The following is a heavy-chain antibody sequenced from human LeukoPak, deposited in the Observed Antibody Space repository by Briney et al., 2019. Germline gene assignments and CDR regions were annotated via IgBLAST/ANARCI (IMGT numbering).Heavy chain of an antibody. CDR2: IYSGGST. D-gene: IGHD3-9*01. CDR3: ARGTEVLRYFDWLLSGYYFDY. V-gene: IGHV3-53*01. CDR1: GFTVSSNY. J-gene: IGHJ4*02. Sequence: GGSLRLSCAASGFTVSSNYMSWVRQAPGKGLEWVSVIYSGGSTYYADSVKGRFTISRDNSKNTLYLQMNSLRAEDTAVYYCARGTEVLRYFDWLLSGYYFDYWGQGTLVTVSS.